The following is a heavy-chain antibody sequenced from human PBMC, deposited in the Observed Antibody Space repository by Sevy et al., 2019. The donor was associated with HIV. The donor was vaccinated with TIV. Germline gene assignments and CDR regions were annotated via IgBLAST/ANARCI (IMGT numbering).Heavy chain of an antibody. Sequence: GGSLRLSCAASGFIFSRYGMHWVRQAPGKGLEWVAAIFNDGINKYFAGSVKGRFTIPRDNSKNTLYLEMNSLRAEDTAVYYCARESGSDWYLDYWGQGTLVTVSS. J-gene: IGHJ4*02. CDR1: GFIFSRYG. V-gene: IGHV3-33*01. CDR2: IFNDGINK. D-gene: IGHD2-21*02. CDR3: ARESGSDWYLDY.